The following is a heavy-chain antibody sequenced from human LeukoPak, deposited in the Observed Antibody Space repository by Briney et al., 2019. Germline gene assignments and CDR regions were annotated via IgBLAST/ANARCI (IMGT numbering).Heavy chain of an antibody. J-gene: IGHJ4*02. Sequence: GGSLRLSCAASGFTFSTSAMSWVRQAPGKGLEWVSAISGSGGRAYFADSVEGRFTFSRDNSKNTLRLQMNSLKAEDTAVYYCARAGKAAAFDYWGQGTLVTVSS. CDR2: ISGSGGRA. CDR3: ARAGKAAAFDY. CDR1: GFTFSTSA. V-gene: IGHV3-23*01. D-gene: IGHD2-15*01.